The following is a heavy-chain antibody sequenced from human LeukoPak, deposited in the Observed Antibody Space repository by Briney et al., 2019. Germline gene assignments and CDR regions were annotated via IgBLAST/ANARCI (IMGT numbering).Heavy chain of an antibody. CDR3: ARDLSRGAPDYFDN. Sequence: GRSLRLSCAASGFIFSSYPMHWVRQAPGKGLEWVAVISHDGKVKYYADSVKGRFTISRDDSTNTLCLQMNSLRPEDTAIYYCARDLSRGAPDYFDNWGQGSLVTVSS. CDR1: GFIFSSYP. J-gene: IGHJ4*02. CDR2: ISHDGKVK. D-gene: IGHD3-10*01. V-gene: IGHV3-30*04.